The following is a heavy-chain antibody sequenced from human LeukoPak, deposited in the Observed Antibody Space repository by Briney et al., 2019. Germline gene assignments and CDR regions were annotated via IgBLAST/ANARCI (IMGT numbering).Heavy chain of an antibody. V-gene: IGHV1-69*04. CDR1: GGTFSSYA. Sequence: SVKVSCKASGGTFSSYAISWVRQAPGQGPEWMGRIIPILGIANYAQKFQGRVTITADKSTSTAYMELSSLRSEDTAVYYCARDRNYYDSSGRTVFFDYWGQGTLVTVSS. J-gene: IGHJ4*02. CDR3: ARDRNYYDSSGRTVFFDY. D-gene: IGHD3-22*01. CDR2: IIPILGIA.